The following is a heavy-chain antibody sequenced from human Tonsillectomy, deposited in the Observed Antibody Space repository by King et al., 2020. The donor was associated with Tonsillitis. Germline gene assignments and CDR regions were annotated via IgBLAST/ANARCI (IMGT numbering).Heavy chain of an antibody. CDR3: AHIFRFDYGDHTPFDY. J-gene: IGHJ4*02. CDR1: GFSLSTSGVG. Sequence: TLKESGPTLVKPTQTLTLTCTFSGFSLSTSGVGVGWIRQPPGKALEWLALIYWDDDKRYSPSLKSRLTITKDTSKNQVVLTMTNMDPVDTATYYCAHIFRFDYGDHTPFDYWGQGTLVTVSS. D-gene: IGHD4-17*01. V-gene: IGHV2-5*02. CDR2: IYWDDDK.